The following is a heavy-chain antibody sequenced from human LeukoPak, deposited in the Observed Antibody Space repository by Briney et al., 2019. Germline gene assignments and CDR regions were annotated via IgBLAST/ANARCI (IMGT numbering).Heavy chain of an antibody. V-gene: IGHV3-23*01. CDR2: ISGSGGST. J-gene: IGHJ4*02. CDR3: AKSRGYSYGYSDY. CDR1: GFTFSSYA. Sequence: GGSLRLSCAASGFTFSSYAMSWVRQAPGKGLERVSAISGSGGSTYYADSVKGRFTISRDNSKNTLYLQMNSLRAEDTAVYYCAKSRGYSYGYSDYWGQGTLVTVSS. D-gene: IGHD5-18*01.